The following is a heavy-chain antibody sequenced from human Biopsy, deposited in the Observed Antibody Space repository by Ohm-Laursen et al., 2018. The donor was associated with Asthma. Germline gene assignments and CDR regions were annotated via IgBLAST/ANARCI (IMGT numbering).Heavy chain of an antibody. J-gene: IGHJ3*02. Sequence: GSLRLSCTASGFTVSTNGMSWVRQPPGKGLEWVSVIYSGGGTYYADSVQGRVTISRDNSKNTLSLQMNSLRAEDTAVYYCARAYGGSFLSGAFDIWGQGTMVTVSS. CDR1: GFTVSTNG. CDR3: ARAYGGSFLSGAFDI. D-gene: IGHD4-23*01. CDR2: IYSGGGT. V-gene: IGHV3-53*01.